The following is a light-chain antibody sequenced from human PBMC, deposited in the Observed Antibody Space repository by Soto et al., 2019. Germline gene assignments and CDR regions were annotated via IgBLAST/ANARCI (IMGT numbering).Light chain of an antibody. CDR3: QQYYSYPT. V-gene: IGKV1-8*01. J-gene: IGKJ5*01. CDR1: QGISSY. CDR2: AAS. Sequence: IRMTQSPSSFSASTGDRVTITCRASQGISSYLAWYQQKPGKAPKLLIYAASTLQSGVPSRFSGSGSGTDFTLTISCLQSEDFATYYCQQYYSYPTFGQGTRLEIK.